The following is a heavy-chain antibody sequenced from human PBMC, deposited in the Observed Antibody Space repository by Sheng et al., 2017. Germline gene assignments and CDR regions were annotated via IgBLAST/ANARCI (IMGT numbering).Heavy chain of an antibody. CDR3: ARKPTQGALDI. J-gene: IGHJ3*02. CDR1: GFTFTSYG. V-gene: IGHV1-18*04. Sequence: QVQLVQSGAEVKKPGASVKVPCKASGFTFTSYGFTWVRQAPGQGLEWMGWISANNGDTHYAQKVQDRVTLTTDTSTTTAYMELRSLSSDDTAVYYCARKPTQGALDIWGRTGRVVTVSS. CDR2: ISANNGDT.